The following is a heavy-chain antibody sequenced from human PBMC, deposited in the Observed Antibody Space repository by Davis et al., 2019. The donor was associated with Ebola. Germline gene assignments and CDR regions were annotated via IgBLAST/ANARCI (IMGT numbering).Heavy chain of an antibody. CDR3: ARDHELELEWLLSLYGMDV. CDR1: GFTFSDYY. J-gene: IGHJ6*02. CDR2: ISSSSSYT. Sequence: PGGSLRLSCAASGFTFSDYYMSWIRQAPGKGLEWVSYISSSSSYTNYADSVKGRFTISRDNAKNSLYLQMNSLRAEDTAVYYCARDHELELEWLLSLYGMDVWGQGTTVTVSS. V-gene: IGHV3-11*06. D-gene: IGHD3-3*01.